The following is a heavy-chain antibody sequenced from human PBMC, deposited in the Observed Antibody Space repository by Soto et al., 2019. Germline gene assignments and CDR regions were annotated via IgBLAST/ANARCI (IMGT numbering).Heavy chain of an antibody. CDR2: VSGSGGST. D-gene: IGHD3-10*01. CDR1: GFTFSSYA. V-gene: IGHV3-23*01. Sequence: LRLSCAASGFTFSSYAMSWVRQAPGKGLEWVSAVSGSGGSTYYADSVKGRFTISRDNSKNTLYLQMNSLRAEDTAVYYCAKDNGRGPGEYFDYWGQGTLVTVSS. J-gene: IGHJ4*02. CDR3: AKDNGRGPGEYFDY.